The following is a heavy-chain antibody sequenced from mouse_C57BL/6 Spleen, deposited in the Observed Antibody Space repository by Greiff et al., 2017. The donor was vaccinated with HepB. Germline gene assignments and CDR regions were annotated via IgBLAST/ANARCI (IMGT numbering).Heavy chain of an antibody. D-gene: IGHD1-1*01. CDR2: ISSGGDYI. Sequence: EVKLVDSGEGLVKPGGSLKLSCAASGFTFSSYAMSWVRQTPEKRLEWVAYISSGGDYIYYADTVKGRFTISRDNARNTLYLQMSSLKSEDTAMYYCTRDWRYYGSSYAMDYWGQGTSVTVSS. J-gene: IGHJ4*01. CDR3: TRDWRYYGSSYAMDY. CDR1: GFTFSSYA. V-gene: IGHV5-9-1*02.